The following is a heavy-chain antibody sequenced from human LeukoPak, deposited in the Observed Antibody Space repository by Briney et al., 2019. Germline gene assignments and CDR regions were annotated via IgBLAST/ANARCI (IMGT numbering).Heavy chain of an antibody. CDR3: ARRAPGNFFDY. D-gene: IGHD1-26*01. J-gene: IGHJ4*02. CDR2: IHYSGST. Sequence: PSETLSLTCAVYGGSFSGYYWAWIRQPPGKGLEWIASIHYSGSTYYNPSLRSRVTISGDTSNNHFSLRLSSVTAADTAVYYCARRAPGNFFDYWGQGTLVTVSP. V-gene: IGHV4-34*01. CDR1: GGSFSGYY.